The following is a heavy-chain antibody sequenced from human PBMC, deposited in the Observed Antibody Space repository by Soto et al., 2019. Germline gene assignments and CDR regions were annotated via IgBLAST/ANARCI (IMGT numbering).Heavy chain of an antibody. D-gene: IGHD5-18*01. CDR2: IYYSGST. V-gene: IGHV4-31*03. CDR3: ARCVDTAMVRYFDY. CDR1: GGTISSGGYY. Sequence: PSETLSLTCTVSGGTISSGGYYWSWIRQHPGKGLEWIGYIYYSGSTYYNPSLKSRVTISVDTSKNQFSLKLSSVTAADTAVYYCARCVDTAMVRYFDYWGQGTLVTVSS. J-gene: IGHJ4*02.